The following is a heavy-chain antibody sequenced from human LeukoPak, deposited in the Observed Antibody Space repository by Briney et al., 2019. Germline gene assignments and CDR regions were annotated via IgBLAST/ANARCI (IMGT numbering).Heavy chain of an antibody. CDR3: ARGISFGVVINNWFDP. D-gene: IGHD3-3*01. J-gene: IGHJ5*02. Sequence: SETLSLTCTVSGGSISSYYWSWIRQPAGMGLEWIGRIYTSGSTNYNPSLKSRVTMSVDTSKNQFSLKLSSVTAADTALYYCARGISFGVVINNWFDPWGQGTLVTVSS. CDR2: IYTSGST. CDR1: GGSISSYY. V-gene: IGHV4-4*07.